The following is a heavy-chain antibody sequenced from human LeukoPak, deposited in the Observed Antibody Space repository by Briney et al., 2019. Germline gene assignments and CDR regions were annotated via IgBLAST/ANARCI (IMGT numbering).Heavy chain of an antibody. Sequence: GSLRLSCAASGFTFSDFYMSWIRQAPGKGLEWVSFISTSGSTIHYADSVKGRFTISRDNAKNSLYLQMDSLRVEDTAVYYCARDTVAGQIYFDHWGQGTLVTVSS. D-gene: IGHD6-19*01. J-gene: IGHJ4*02. CDR1: GFTFSDFY. CDR2: ISTSGSTI. CDR3: ARDTVAGQIYFDH. V-gene: IGHV3-11*01.